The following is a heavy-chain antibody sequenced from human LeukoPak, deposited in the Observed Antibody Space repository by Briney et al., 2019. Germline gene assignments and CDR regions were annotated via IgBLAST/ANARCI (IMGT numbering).Heavy chain of an antibody. CDR2: ISGSGANT. Sequence: GGSLRLSCAVSRFTFNTYAMSWVRQAPAKGLEWVSGISGSGANTYYADSVKGRFTISRDNSKNTLFLQMNSLRAEDTAVYYCAKVLDDYGDYQYYFDYWGQGTPVTVSS. J-gene: IGHJ4*02. V-gene: IGHV3-23*01. D-gene: IGHD4-17*01. CDR3: AKVLDDYGDYQYYFDY. CDR1: RFTFNTYA.